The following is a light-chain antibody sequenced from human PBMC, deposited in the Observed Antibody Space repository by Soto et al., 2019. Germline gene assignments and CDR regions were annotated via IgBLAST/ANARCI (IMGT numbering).Light chain of an antibody. CDR3: QQRKSYPIT. CDR1: QDINTY. CDR2: AAS. V-gene: IGKV1-9*01. J-gene: IGKJ5*01. Sequence: IQLTQSPPFLSASVGDRVTITCRASQDINTYLAWYQQKPGKAPKLLIFAASTLQNGVPSRFSGSGSGTEFTVTITSLQPEDFATYYCQQRKSYPITFGQGTRLEIK.